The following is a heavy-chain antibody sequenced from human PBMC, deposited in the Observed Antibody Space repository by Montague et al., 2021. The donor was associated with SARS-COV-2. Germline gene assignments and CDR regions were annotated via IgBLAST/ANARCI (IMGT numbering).Heavy chain of an antibody. CDR2: IYYSGST. V-gene: IGHV4-39*07. Sequence: SETLSLTCTVSGGSISSSSYYWGWIRQPPGKGLKWIGSIYYSGSTYYNPSLKSRVTISVGTSKNQFSLKLSSVTAADTAVYYCAREGGWLSRGSYYFDYWGQGTLVTVSS. J-gene: IGHJ4*02. D-gene: IGHD3-22*01. CDR1: GGSISSSSYY. CDR3: AREGGWLSRGSYYFDY.